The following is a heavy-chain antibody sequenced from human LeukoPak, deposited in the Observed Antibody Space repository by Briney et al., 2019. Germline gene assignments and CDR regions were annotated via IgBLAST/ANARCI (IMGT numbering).Heavy chain of an antibody. CDR1: GFTFSSYW. Sequence: GGSLRLSCAASGFTFSSYWMTWVRQAPGKGLEWVGNIKGDGSEKYYVDSVKGRFTISRDNAKNSLFLQMNSLTAEDTAVYYCARDPYSGGYWNYYYYYMDVWGKGTTVTISS. CDR2: IKGDGSEK. J-gene: IGHJ6*03. D-gene: IGHD1-26*01. CDR3: ARDPYSGGYWNYYYYYMDV. V-gene: IGHV3-7*01.